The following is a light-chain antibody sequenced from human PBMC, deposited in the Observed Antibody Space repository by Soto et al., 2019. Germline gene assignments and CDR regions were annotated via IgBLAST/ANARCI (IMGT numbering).Light chain of an antibody. CDR2: DGS. V-gene: IGLV2-14*03. CDR3: SSYTRTTVV. CDR1: TSDVGGYNY. J-gene: IGLJ2*01. Sequence: QSSLTQPASVSGSPGQSVTISCTATTSDVGGYNYLSWYQQHPGKAPKLILYDGSSRPSGVSNRFSGSKSGNTASLIISGLQPEDEADYHCSSYTRTTVVFGGGTKLTVL.